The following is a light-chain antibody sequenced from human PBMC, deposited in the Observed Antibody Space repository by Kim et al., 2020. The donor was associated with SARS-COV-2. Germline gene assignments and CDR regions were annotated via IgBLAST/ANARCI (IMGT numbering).Light chain of an antibody. Sequence: GQSITFSCTGTSSDIGDYNYVSWYQQHPGKAPKLMIYDVRNRPSGVSIRFSGSKSGNTASLTISGLQAEDEADYYCSSYTGSSTVLFGGGTKLTVL. CDR3: SSYTGSSTVL. CDR2: DVR. V-gene: IGLV2-14*03. CDR1: SSDIGDYNY. J-gene: IGLJ2*01.